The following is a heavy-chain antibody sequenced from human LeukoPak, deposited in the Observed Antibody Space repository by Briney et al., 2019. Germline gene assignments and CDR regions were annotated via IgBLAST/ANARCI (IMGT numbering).Heavy chain of an antibody. Sequence: PSETLSLTCAVSGGSISSGGYSWSWIRQPPGKGLEWIGYIYHSGSTYYSPSLKSRVTISVDRSKNQFSLKLSSVTAADTAVYYCARKYSSGWSKNILFDYWGQGTLVTVSS. J-gene: IGHJ4*02. CDR1: GGSISSGGYS. CDR3: ARKYSSGWSKNILFDY. V-gene: IGHV4-30-2*01. D-gene: IGHD6-19*01. CDR2: IYHSGST.